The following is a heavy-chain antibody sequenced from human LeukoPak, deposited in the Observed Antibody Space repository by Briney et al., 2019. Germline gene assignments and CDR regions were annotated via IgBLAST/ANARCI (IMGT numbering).Heavy chain of an antibody. V-gene: IGHV4-39*07. D-gene: IGHD3-10*01. CDR3: ARGKSKYYYGSGSYCLDY. J-gene: IGHJ4*02. CDR1: GGSISTSSYY. Sequence: SSETLSLTCTVSGGSISTSSYYWGWIRQPPGKGLEWIGTIYYRGSTYYNPSLKSRVTISVDTSKNQFSLRLSSVTAADTAVYYCARGKSKYYYGSGSYCLDYWGQGTLVTVSS. CDR2: IYYRGST.